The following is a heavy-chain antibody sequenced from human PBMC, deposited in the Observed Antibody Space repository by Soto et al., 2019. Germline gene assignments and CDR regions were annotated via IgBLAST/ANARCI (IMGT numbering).Heavy chain of an antibody. V-gene: IGHV4-59*08. D-gene: IGHD3-3*01. CDR1: GGSISSYY. Sequence: QVQLQESGPGLVKPSETLSLTCTVSGGSISSYYWSWIRQPPGKGLEWIGYIYYSGSTNYNPSLKSRVTISVDTSKNQFSLKLSSVTAADTAVYYCAGTYYDFWSGYFGPWDYWGQGTLVTVSS. J-gene: IGHJ4*02. CDR2: IYYSGST. CDR3: AGTYYDFWSGYFGPWDY.